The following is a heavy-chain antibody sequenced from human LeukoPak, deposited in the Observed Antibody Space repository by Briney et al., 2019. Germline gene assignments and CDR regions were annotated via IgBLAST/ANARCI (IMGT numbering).Heavy chain of an antibody. CDR3: AKDYRIADLYYFDY. CDR1: GFTFSTYN. J-gene: IGHJ4*02. CDR2: ISSSNTYI. V-gene: IGHV3-21*01. D-gene: IGHD3-16*02. Sequence: PGGSLRLSCAASGFTFSTYNMNWVRQAPGKGLEWVSSISSSNTYIYYVDSVKGRFTISRDNAKNSLYLQMSSLRAEDSAVYYCAKDYRIADLYYFDYWGQGTLVTVSS.